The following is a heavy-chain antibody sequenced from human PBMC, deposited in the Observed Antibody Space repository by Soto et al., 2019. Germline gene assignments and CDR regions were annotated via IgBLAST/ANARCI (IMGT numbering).Heavy chain of an antibody. CDR1: GYTFTSYD. CDR3: ARGLPIAVAGTRWFAP. D-gene: IGHD6-19*01. CDR2: MNPNSGNT. Sequence: ASVKVSCKASGYTFTSYDINWVRQATGQGLEWMGWMNPNSGNTGYAQKFQGRVTMTRNTSISTAYMELSSLRSEDTAVYYCARGLPIAVAGTRWFAPWGQGTLVTSPQ. V-gene: IGHV1-8*01. J-gene: IGHJ5*02.